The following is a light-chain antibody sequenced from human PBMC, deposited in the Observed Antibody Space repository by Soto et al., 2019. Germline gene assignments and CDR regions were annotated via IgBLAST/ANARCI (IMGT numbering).Light chain of an antibody. Sequence: EIVMTQSPGTLSLSPGETATLSCRASQSVSSNYVAWFHQKPGQAPRLLIYGASSRATGVPDRLSASGSGTDFTLTISSLEPEDFAVYYCQQYGRSPFTFGPGTKVDIK. J-gene: IGKJ3*01. V-gene: IGKV3-20*01. CDR1: QSVSSNY. CDR3: QQYGRSPFT. CDR2: GAS.